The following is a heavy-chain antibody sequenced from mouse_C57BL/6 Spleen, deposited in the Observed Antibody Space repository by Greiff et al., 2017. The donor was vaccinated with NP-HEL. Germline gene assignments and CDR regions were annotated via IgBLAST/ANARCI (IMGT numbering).Heavy chain of an antibody. V-gene: IGHV5-9-1*02. CDR2: ISSGGDYI. Sequence: EVQWVESGEGLVKPGGSLKLSCAASGFTFSSYAMSWVRQTPEKRLEWVAYISSGGDYIYYADTVKGRFTISRDNARNTLYLQMSSLKSEDTAMYYCTRGRLGRDWFAYWGQGTLVTVSA. D-gene: IGHD4-1*01. CDR3: TRGRLGRDWFAY. CDR1: GFTFSSYA. J-gene: IGHJ3*01.